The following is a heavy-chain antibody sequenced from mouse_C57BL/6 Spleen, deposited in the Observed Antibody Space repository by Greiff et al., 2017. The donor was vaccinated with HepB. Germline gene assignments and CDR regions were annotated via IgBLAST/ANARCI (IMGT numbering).Heavy chain of an antibody. CDR1: GFTFSSYT. Sequence: VKLMESGGGLVKPGGSLKLSCAASGFTFSSYTMSWVRQTPEKRLEWVATISGGGGNTYYPDSVKGRFTISRDNAKNTLYLQMSSLRSEDTALYYCARHNTWFAYWGQGTLVTVSA. CDR2: ISGGGGNT. J-gene: IGHJ3*01. CDR3: ARHNTWFAY. V-gene: IGHV5-9*01.